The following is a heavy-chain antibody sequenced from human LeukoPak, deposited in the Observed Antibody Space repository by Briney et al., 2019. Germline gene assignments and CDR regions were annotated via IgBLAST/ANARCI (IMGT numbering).Heavy chain of an antibody. Sequence: GRSLRLSCAASGFTFSSYGMHWVRQAPGKGLEWVAVIWYDGSNKYYADSVKGRFTISRDNSKNTLYLQMNSLRAKDTAVYYCARDLNGSGRGGDYYYYGMDVWGQGTTVTVSS. J-gene: IGHJ6*02. CDR3: ARDLNGSGRGGDYYYYGMDV. V-gene: IGHV3-33*01. CDR1: GFTFSSYG. D-gene: IGHD3-10*01. CDR2: IWYDGSNK.